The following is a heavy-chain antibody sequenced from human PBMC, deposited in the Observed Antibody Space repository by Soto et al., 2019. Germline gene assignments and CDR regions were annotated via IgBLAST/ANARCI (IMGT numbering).Heavy chain of an antibody. Sequence: GASVKVSCKASGYTFTSYDINWVRQATGQGLEWKGWMNPNSGNKGYAQKFQGRVTMTRNTSISTAYMELSSLRSEYTAVYYCARILYGSSAAVDYWGQGTLVTVSS. CDR2: MNPNSGNK. CDR1: GYTFTSYD. V-gene: IGHV1-8*01. J-gene: IGHJ4*02. CDR3: ARILYGSSAAVDY. D-gene: IGHD3-10*01.